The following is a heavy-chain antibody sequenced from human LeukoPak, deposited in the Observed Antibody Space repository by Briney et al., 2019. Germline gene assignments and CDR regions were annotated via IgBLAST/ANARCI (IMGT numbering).Heavy chain of an antibody. D-gene: IGHD3-10*01. V-gene: IGHV3-48*04. CDR1: GFSLNNHN. CDR2: ISSSSLTI. CDR3: AKDGGMYYYGSGDHFDY. J-gene: IGHJ4*02. Sequence: RSGGSLRLSCAASGFSLNNHNMNWVRQAPGRGLEWLSYISSSSLTIYYADSVRGRFTVSRDNSKNSLYLQMKSLRVDDTAVYYCAKDGGMYYYGSGDHFDYWGQGTLVTVSS.